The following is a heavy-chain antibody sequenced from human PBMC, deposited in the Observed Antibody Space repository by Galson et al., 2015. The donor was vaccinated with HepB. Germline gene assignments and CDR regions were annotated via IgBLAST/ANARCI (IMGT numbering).Heavy chain of an antibody. CDR2: ISSSSSTI. Sequence: SLRLSCAASGFTFSSYSMNWVRQAPGKGLEWVSYISSSSSTIYYADSVKGRFTISRDNAKNSLYLQMNSLRDEDTAVYYCARGSGGFGEKGEYFQHWGQGTLVTVSS. V-gene: IGHV3-48*02. CDR3: ARGSGGFGEKGEYFQH. CDR1: GFTFSSYS. D-gene: IGHD3-10*01. J-gene: IGHJ1*01.